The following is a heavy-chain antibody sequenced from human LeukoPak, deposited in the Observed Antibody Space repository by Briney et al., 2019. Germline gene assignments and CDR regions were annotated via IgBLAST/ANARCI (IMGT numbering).Heavy chain of an antibody. J-gene: IGHJ4*02. CDR2: IWYDGNNK. V-gene: IGHV3-33*01. D-gene: IGHD6-13*01. CDR3: ARDLDSSSQVDY. CDR1: GFTFSSYG. Sequence: PGRSLRLSCAASGFTFSSYGMHWVRQAPGKWLEWVAVIWYDGNNKYYADSVKGRFTISRDNSKNTLYLQMNSLRAEDTAVYYCARDLDSSSQVDYWGQGTLVTVSS.